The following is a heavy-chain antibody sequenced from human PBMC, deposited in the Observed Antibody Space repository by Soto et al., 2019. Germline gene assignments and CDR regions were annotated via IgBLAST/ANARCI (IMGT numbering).Heavy chain of an antibody. V-gene: IGHV1-69*13. J-gene: IGHJ4*02. D-gene: IGHD1-26*01. CDR1: GGTFSSYA. Sequence: SVKVSCKASGGTFSSYAISWVRQAPGQGLEWMGGIIPIFGTANYAQKFQGRVTITADESTSTAYMELSSLRSEDTAVYYCARGGELKFGYFDYWGQGTLVTVSS. CDR3: ARGGELKFGYFDY. CDR2: IIPIFGTA.